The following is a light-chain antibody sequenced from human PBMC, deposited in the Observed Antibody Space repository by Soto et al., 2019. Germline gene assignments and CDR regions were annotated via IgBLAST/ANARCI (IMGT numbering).Light chain of an antibody. Sequence: QFTHSPSYLSASVCDSVTITCRASQSIRTWLAWYQQKPGTPPKLLIYKASSLESGVPSRFSGNGSGTDFALTINNLQPEDCATYYCQQYNSYWTFGLGTKVDIK. CDR2: KAS. CDR3: QQYNSYWT. J-gene: IGKJ1*01. V-gene: IGKV1-5*03. CDR1: QSIRTW.